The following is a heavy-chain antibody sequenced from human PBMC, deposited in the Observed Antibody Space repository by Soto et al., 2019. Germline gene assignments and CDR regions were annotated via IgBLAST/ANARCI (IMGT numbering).Heavy chain of an antibody. Sequence: SGGSLRLSCAASGFTFSSHLMHWVRQAPGQGLEWVSGISGIGGGGSTFYTDSVKGRFTISRDNSKNTLYLQMSSLRVEDTAIYYCAQTWGNYREVFDYWGHGTLVTVSS. CDR1: GFTFSSHL. CDR2: ISGIGGGGST. D-gene: IGHD3-16*02. CDR3: AQTWGNYREVFDY. V-gene: IGHV3-23*01. J-gene: IGHJ4*01.